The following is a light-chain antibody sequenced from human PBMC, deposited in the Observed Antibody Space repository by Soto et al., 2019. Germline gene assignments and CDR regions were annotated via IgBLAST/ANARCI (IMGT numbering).Light chain of an antibody. J-gene: IGKJ1*01. CDR3: QQRSDWPT. CDR1: QSVSNY. CDR2: EAS. Sequence: EIVLTQSPATLSLSPGERATLSCRASQSVSNYLAWYQQKPGQAPRLLIYEASNRATGIPARFSGSGSGTDFTLTISSLEPEDFAVYFCQQRSDWPTFGQGTKVEIK. V-gene: IGKV3-11*01.